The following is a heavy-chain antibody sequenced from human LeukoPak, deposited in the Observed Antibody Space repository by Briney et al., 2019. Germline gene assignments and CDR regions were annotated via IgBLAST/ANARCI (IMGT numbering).Heavy chain of an antibody. J-gene: IGHJ6*03. Sequence: GGSLRLSCAASGFTFNSYSMHWVRQAPGKGLEWVTAISDDETYKFYADSVKGRFTISRDNSKNTLYLQMNSLRVEDTAVYYCARDIYGDYGYYYYYYMDVWGKGTTVTISS. CDR1: GFTFNSYS. V-gene: IGHV3-30-3*01. D-gene: IGHD4-17*01. CDR2: ISDDETYK. CDR3: ARDIYGDYGYYYYYYMDV.